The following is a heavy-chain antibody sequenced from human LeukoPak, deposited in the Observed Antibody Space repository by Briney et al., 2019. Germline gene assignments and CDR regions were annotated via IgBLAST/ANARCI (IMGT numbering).Heavy chain of an antibody. J-gene: IGHJ4*02. V-gene: IGHV5-51*01. D-gene: IGHD3-10*01. Sequence: GESLKISCKGSGYSFTNYWIGWVRQMPGKGLERMGIIYPGDSDTRYSPSFQGQVTISADKSVSTTYLQWSSLKASDTAMYYCAASTYGSGSYVGFDSWGQGTLVSVSS. CDR2: IYPGDSDT. CDR1: GYSFTNYW. CDR3: AASTYGSGSYVGFDS.